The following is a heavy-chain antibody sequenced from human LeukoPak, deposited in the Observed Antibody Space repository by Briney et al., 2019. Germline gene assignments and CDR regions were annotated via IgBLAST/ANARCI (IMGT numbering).Heavy chain of an antibody. D-gene: IGHD2-15*01. CDR1: GFTVSDSY. V-gene: IGHV3-53*01. Sequence: GGSLRLSCTASGFTVSDSYMSWVRQAPGKGLEWVSIIYSDRSTYYAASVKGRFTISRDDSKNTLLLQMDSLRAEDTAIYYCARDSAISSYSYWGQGALVTVSS. J-gene: IGHJ4*02. CDR2: IYSDRST. CDR3: ARDSAISSYSY.